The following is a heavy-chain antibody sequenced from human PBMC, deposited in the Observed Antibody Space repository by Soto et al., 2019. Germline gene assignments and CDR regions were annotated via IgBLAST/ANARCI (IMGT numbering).Heavy chain of an antibody. J-gene: IGHJ3*02. CDR3: ARMWEPYDAFDI. Sequence: QVQLVESGGGVVQPGRSLRLSCAASGFTFSSYAMHWVRQAPGKGLEWVAVISYDGSNKYYADSVKGRFTISRDNSKNTLYQQMNSLRAEDTAVYYCARMWEPYDAFDIWDQGTMVTVSS. CDR1: GFTFSSYA. CDR2: ISYDGSNK. D-gene: IGHD1-26*01. V-gene: IGHV3-30-3*01.